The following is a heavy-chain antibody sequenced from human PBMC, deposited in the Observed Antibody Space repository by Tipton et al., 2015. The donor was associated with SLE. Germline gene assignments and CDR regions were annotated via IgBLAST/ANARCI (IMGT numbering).Heavy chain of an antibody. D-gene: IGHD6-19*01. V-gene: IGHV3-66*01. Sequence: SLRLSCAASGFTVSTNSMSWVRQAPGKGLEWVSEIQSGGNTFFADSVQGRFTLSRDNSKNTLYLQMNNLRAEDTARYFCAKEMGMVRRQWVTSKVFAFDIWGQGTMVTVSS. CDR2: IQSGGNT. CDR3: AKEMGMVRRQWVTSKVFAFDI. J-gene: IGHJ3*02. CDR1: GFTVSTNS.